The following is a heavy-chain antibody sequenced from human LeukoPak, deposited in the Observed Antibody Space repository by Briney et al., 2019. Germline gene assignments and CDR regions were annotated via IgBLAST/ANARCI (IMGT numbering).Heavy chain of an antibody. CDR1: GFTFSRHW. Sequence: GGSLRLSCVASGFTFSRHWMSWVRQAPGRGLEWVANIEKDGSKKNYVDSVKGRFTISRDNSKNTLYLQMNSLRAEDTAVYYCARTTAFDYWGQGTLVTVSS. V-gene: IGHV3-7*03. CDR3: ARTTAFDY. D-gene: IGHD4-17*01. CDR2: IEKDGSKK. J-gene: IGHJ4*02.